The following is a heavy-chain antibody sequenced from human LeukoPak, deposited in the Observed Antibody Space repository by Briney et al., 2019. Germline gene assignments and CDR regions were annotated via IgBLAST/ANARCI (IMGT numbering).Heavy chain of an antibody. V-gene: IGHV3-11*05. Sequence: PGGSLRLSCAASGFTFSDYYMSWIRQAPGKGLEWVSYISSSSSYTNYADSVKGRFTISRDNAKNSLYLQMNSLRAEDTAVYYCAREGRGWYYFDYWSQGILVTVSS. J-gene: IGHJ4*02. CDR1: GFTFSDYY. D-gene: IGHD6-19*01. CDR3: AREGRGWYYFDY. CDR2: ISSSSSYT.